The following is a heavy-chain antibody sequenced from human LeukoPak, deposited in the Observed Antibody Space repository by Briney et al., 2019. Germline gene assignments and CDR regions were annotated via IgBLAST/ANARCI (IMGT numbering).Heavy chain of an antibody. Sequence: GGSLRLSCAASGFTFSNAWMSWVRQAPGKGLEYVSAISSNGGSTYYANSVKGRFTISRDNSKNTLYLQMGSLRAEDMAVYYCARGRTLGTYFDYWGQGTLVTVSS. CDR1: GFTFSNAW. J-gene: IGHJ4*02. D-gene: IGHD1-1*01. V-gene: IGHV3-64*01. CDR2: ISSNGGST. CDR3: ARGRTLGTYFDY.